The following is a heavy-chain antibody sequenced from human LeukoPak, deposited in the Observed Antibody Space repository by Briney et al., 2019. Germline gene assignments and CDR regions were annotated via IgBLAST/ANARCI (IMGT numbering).Heavy chain of an antibody. D-gene: IGHD4-17*01. J-gene: IGHJ4*02. CDR1: GFTFSSYG. Sequence: GGSLRLSCAASGFTFSSYGMHWVRQAPGKGLEWVAVISYDGSNKYYADSVKGRFTISRDNSKNTLYLQMNSLRAEDTAVYYCAGNDYENYWGQGTLVTVSS. CDR3: AGNDYENY. CDR2: ISYDGSNK. V-gene: IGHV3-30*03.